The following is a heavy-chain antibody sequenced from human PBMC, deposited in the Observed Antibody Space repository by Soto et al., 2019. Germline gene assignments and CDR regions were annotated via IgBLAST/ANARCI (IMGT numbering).Heavy chain of an antibody. Sequence: QVHLVQSGAEVKKPGASVKVSCKGSGYTFTSYGITWVRQAPGQGLEWMGWISAHNGNTDYAQKLQGRVKVTRDTSTSTAYMELRSLRSDDTAVYYCARGRYGDYWGQGALVTVSS. V-gene: IGHV1-18*01. J-gene: IGHJ4*02. D-gene: IGHD1-1*01. CDR3: ARGRYGDY. CDR1: GYTFTSYG. CDR2: ISAHNGNT.